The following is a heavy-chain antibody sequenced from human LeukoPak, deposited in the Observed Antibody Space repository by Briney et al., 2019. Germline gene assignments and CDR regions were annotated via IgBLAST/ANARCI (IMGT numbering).Heavy chain of an antibody. CDR2: ISSRGRTI. CDR3: ARVQGVCNSNTCFVGNADV. D-gene: IGHD2-2*01. CDR1: GFMFRDYS. Sequence: PGGSLRLSCVGSGFMFRDYSMNWVRQAPGKGLEWVSYISSRGRTIYYADSVKGRLTISRDNAKNSLFLQMNGLRDEDTAMYYCARVQGVCNSNTCFVGNADVWGKGTTVIVSS. V-gene: IGHV3-48*02. J-gene: IGHJ6*04.